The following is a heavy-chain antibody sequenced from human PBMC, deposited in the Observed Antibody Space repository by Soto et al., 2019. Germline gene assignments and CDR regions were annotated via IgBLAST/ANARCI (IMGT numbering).Heavy chain of an antibody. J-gene: IGHJ4*02. V-gene: IGHV4-4*07. CDR1: GCSISSYY. D-gene: IGHD6-13*01. CDR2: IYTSGST. CDR3: ARCLRAAADLYFDY. Sequence: SETLSLTCPVSGCSISSYYWSWIRQPAGKGLEWIGRIYTSGSTNYNPSLKSRVTMSVDTSKNQFSLKLSSVTAADTAVYYCARCLRAAADLYFDYWGQGTLVTVSS.